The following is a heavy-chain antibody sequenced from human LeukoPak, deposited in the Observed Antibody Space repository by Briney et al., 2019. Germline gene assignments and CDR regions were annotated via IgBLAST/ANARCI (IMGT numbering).Heavy chain of an antibody. CDR3: AKGIGYCSSTSCYTGEYFQH. D-gene: IGHD2-2*02. J-gene: IGHJ1*01. CDR2: ISGSGGST. V-gene: IGHV3-23*01. Sequence: GSLRLSCAASGFTFSSYAMSWVRQAPGKGLEWVSAISGSGGSTYYADSVKGRFTISRDNSKNTLYLQMNSLRAEDTAVYYCAKGIGYCSSTSCYTGEYFQHWGQGTLVTVSP. CDR1: GFTFSSYA.